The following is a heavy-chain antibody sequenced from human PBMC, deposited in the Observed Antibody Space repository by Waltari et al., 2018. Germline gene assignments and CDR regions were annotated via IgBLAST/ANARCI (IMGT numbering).Heavy chain of an antibody. J-gene: IGHJ4*02. Sequence: EVQLLESAGGLVQPGEALRLSCAASGFSFMGFAMTWVRQAPGGGREWVASISGSGATQFYADSGKGRFTIVRDNSRDTVYLQMNSLRVDDSAVYYCAKGSRGYTNYFFDSWGQGALVSVSS. CDR1: GFSFMGFA. V-gene: IGHV3-23*01. CDR3: AKGSRGYTNYFFDS. D-gene: IGHD3-16*02. CDR2: ISGSGATQ.